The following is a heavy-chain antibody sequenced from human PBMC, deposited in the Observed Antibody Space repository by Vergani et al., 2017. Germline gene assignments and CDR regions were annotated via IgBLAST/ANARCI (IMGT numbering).Heavy chain of an antibody. CDR3: ARGPYGNYRYYYYYGMDV. Sequence: QVQLQESGPGLVKPSQTLSLTCTVSGGSISSGDYYWSWIRQPPGKGLEWIGYIYYSGGTYYNPSLKSRVTISVDTSKNQFSLKLSSVTAADTAVYYCARGPYGNYRYYYYYGMDVWGQGTTVTVSS. V-gene: IGHV4-30-4*08. CDR2: IYYSGGT. J-gene: IGHJ6*02. CDR1: GGSISSGDYY. D-gene: IGHD4-11*01.